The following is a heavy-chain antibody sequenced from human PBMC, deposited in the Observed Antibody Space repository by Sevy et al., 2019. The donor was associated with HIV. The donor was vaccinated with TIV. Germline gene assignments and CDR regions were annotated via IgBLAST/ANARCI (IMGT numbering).Heavy chain of an antibody. J-gene: IGHJ3*01. CDR2: IKGEGEGGTA. Sequence: GGSLRLSCAASGFTFSDAWMAWVRQAPGKGLEWVGHIKGEGEGGTADYTAPGKGRFTISRDESRSTFYLQMNSLETADTAAYYCTTDCGCGSTWVRAYDLWGQGTMVTVSS. D-gene: IGHD2-21*01. CDR3: TTDCGCGSTWVRAYDL. V-gene: IGHV3-15*01. CDR1: GFTFSDAW.